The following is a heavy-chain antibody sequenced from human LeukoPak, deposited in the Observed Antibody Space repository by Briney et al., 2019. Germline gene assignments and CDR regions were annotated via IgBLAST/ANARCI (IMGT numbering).Heavy chain of an antibody. CDR2: MNPNSGNT. CDR1: GYAFTSYD. Sequence: ASVKVSCKASGYAFTSYDINWVRQATGQGLEWMGGMNPNSGNTGYAQKFQGRVTMTRNTSISTAYMELSSLRSEDTAVYYCARFIIDYGDFEPFFDYWGQGTLVTVSS. D-gene: IGHD4-17*01. J-gene: IGHJ4*02. V-gene: IGHV1-8*01. CDR3: ARFIIDYGDFEPFFDY.